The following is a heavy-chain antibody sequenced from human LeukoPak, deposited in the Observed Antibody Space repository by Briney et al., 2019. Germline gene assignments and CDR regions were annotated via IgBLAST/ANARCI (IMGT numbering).Heavy chain of an antibody. V-gene: IGHV3-48*01. CDR2: IGIDSGNT. CDR1: GFPFIEYS. CDR3: ARDHNYAFDN. J-gene: IGHJ4*02. Sequence: PGGSLRLSCTASGFPFIEYSMNWVRQAPGKMLEWISYIGIDSGNTKYADSVRGRFAISADKAKNSLYLQMNSLRVEDTAVYYCARDHNYAFDNWGQGTLVSVAS. D-gene: IGHD1-1*01.